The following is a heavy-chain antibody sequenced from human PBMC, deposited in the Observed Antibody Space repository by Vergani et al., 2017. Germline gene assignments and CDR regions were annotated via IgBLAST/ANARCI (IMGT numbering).Heavy chain of an antibody. J-gene: IGHJ4*02. Sequence: EVQLVESGGGLIQPGGSLRLSCAASGFTFSSYWMPWVRQAPGKGLVWVSRINSDGSSTSYADSVKGRFTISRDNAKNTLYLQMNSLRAEDTAVYYCASLYYYDSTTDYWGQGTLVTVSS. CDR1: GFTFSSYW. CDR3: ASLYYYDSTTDY. D-gene: IGHD3-22*01. CDR2: INSDGSST. V-gene: IGHV3-74*02.